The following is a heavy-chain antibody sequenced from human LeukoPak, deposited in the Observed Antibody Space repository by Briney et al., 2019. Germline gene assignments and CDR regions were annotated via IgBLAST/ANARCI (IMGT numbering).Heavy chain of an antibody. CDR3: ARASYDILTGYPHFDY. D-gene: IGHD3-9*01. V-gene: IGHV1-8*01. CDR2: IDPKNGNR. Sequence: ASVKVSCKTSGYTFINNDINWVRQAPEQGLEWMAWIDPKNGNRGYAQNFQGRVTMTTDISINTAYLELSSLRSEDTAVYYCARASYDILTGYPHFDYWGQGTLVTVSS. J-gene: IGHJ4*02. CDR1: GYTFINND.